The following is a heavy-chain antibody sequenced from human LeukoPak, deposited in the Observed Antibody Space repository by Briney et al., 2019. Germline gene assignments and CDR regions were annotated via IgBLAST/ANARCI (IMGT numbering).Heavy chain of an antibody. CDR2: IYSGGST. Sequence: GGSLRLSCAASGFTFSSYAMSWVRQAPGKGLEWVSVIYSGGSTYYADSVKGRFTISRDNSKNTLYLQMNSLRAEDTAVYYCARLRGYSYGYFDYWGQGTLVTVSS. V-gene: IGHV3-66*01. CDR3: ARLRGYSYGYFDY. J-gene: IGHJ4*02. CDR1: GFTFSSYA. D-gene: IGHD5-18*01.